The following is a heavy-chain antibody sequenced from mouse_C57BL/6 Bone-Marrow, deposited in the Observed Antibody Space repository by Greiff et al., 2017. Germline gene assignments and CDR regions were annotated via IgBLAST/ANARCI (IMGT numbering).Heavy chain of an antibody. CDR2: IDPSDSYT. V-gene: IGHV1-69*01. CDR1: GYTFTSYW. D-gene: IGHD1-1*01. CDR3: ARKGYYYGSSPNYVDY. J-gene: IGHJ2*01. Sequence: QVQLQQPGAELVMPGASVKLSCKASGYTFTSYWMHWVKQRPGQGLEWIGEIDPSDSYTNYNQKFKGKSTLTVDKSSSTAYMQLSSLTSEDSAVYYCARKGYYYGSSPNYVDYWGQGTTLTVSS.